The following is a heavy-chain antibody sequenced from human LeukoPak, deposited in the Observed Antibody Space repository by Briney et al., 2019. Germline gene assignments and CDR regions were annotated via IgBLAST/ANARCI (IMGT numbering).Heavy chain of an antibody. CDR3: AKEYDILTGYYAFDI. V-gene: IGHV3-30*02. J-gene: IGHJ3*02. Sequence: GGSLRLSCAASGFTFSSYAMHWVRQAPGKGLEWVAFLRYDGSNKYYADSVKGRFTISRDNSKNTLYLQMNSLRAEDTAVYYCAKEYDILTGYYAFDIWGQGTMVTVSS. D-gene: IGHD3-9*01. CDR1: GFTFSSYA. CDR2: LRYDGSNK.